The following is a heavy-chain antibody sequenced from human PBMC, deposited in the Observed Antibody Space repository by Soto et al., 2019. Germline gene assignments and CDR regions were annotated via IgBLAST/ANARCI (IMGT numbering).Heavy chain of an antibody. V-gene: IGHV5-10-1*01. Sequence: GESLKISCKGSGYSFPNFWIVWVRQMPGKGLEWMGRIDPSDSYTNYSPSFQGHVTISADKSISTAYLQWSSLKASDTAMYYCARRVDTAMAAKGDYSYYGMDVWGQGTTVTVSS. D-gene: IGHD5-18*01. CDR3: ARRVDTAMAAKGDYSYYGMDV. CDR1: GYSFPNFW. CDR2: IDPSDSYT. J-gene: IGHJ6*02.